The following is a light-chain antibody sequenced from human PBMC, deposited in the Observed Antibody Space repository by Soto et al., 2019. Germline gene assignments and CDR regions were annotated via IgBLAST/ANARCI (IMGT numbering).Light chain of an antibody. CDR1: QSVVYSDGNTY. J-gene: IGKJ3*01. CDR2: KVS. V-gene: IGKV2-30*01. CDR3: MKGTYWPFT. Sequence: DVSITPSPRSLPATLGQPASSSCRSSQSVVYSDGNTYLNWFQQRPGQSKRRIIYKVSNRESGVKARFSGSGSGTDFTMKISRVEAEDVGVYYCMKGTYWPFTFGPGTTGDIK.